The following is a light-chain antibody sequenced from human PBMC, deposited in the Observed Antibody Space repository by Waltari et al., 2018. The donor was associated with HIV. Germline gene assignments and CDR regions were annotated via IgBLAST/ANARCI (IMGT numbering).Light chain of an antibody. CDR1: QSVSSN. CDR2: GAS. J-gene: IGKJ1*01. V-gene: IGKV3-15*01. Sequence: VMTQSPATVSLSPGERATLSCRASQSVSSNLAWYQQKAGQPPRFLIYGASTRATGIPVRFSGSGFGTEFTLTITSLQSEDFAVYYCHQYNNWPPWTFGQGTKVENK. CDR3: HQYNNWPPWT.